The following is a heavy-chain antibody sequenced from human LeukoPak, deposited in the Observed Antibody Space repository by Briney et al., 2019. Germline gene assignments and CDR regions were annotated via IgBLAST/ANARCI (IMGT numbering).Heavy chain of an antibody. D-gene: IGHD3-9*01. CDR3: ARDQAATNTQVRFCLD. V-gene: IGHV1-18*04. CDR1: GYTFTSYF. J-gene: IGHJ4*02. CDR2: ISAYNGNT. Sequence: ASVKVSCKASGYTFTSYFINWVRQAPGQGLEWMGWISAYNGNTNFAQKLQGRVTMTTDTSTSTAYMDLRSLRSGDTAVYYCARDQAATNTQVRFCLDWGQGTLVTVSS.